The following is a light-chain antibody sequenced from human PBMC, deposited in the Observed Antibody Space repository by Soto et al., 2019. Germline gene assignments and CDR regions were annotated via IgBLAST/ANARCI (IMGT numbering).Light chain of an antibody. CDR1: QSIISY. Sequence: DIQMTQSPSSLSASVGDRVTITCQSSQSIISYLNWYQQKAGKAPQLLIYAASSLQSGVPPRFSGSGSGTDFILSISSLQPEDSAIYYCQQSYSSPRTFAQGTKLEI. J-gene: IGKJ2*01. V-gene: IGKV1-39*01. CDR3: QQSYSSPRT. CDR2: AAS.